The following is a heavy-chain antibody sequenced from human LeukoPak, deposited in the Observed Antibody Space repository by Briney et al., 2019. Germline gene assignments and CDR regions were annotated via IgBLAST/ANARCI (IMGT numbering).Heavy chain of an antibody. Sequence: EASVKVSCKASGGTFSSYAISWVRQAPGQGLEWMGGIIPIFGTANYAQKFQGRVTITTDESTSTAYMELSSLRSEDTAVYYCARAKRYCSSTSCYTGQNYFDYWGQGTLVTVSS. CDR2: IIPIFGTA. CDR1: GGTFSSYA. J-gene: IGHJ4*02. D-gene: IGHD2-2*02. CDR3: ARAKRYCSSTSCYTGQNYFDY. V-gene: IGHV1-69*05.